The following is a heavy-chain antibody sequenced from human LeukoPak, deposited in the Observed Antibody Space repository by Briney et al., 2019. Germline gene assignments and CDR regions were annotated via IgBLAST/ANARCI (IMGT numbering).Heavy chain of an antibody. CDR1: GFTFDDYA. CDR3: AKLWFGELLGDY. V-gene: IGHV3-43*02. D-gene: IGHD3-10*01. CDR2: ISGDGGST. J-gene: IGHJ4*02. Sequence: GGSLRPSCAASGFTFDDYAMHWVRQAPGKGLEWVSLISGDGGSTYYADSVKGRFTISRDNSKNSLYLQMNSLRTEDTALYYCAKLWFGELLGDYWGQGTLVTVSS.